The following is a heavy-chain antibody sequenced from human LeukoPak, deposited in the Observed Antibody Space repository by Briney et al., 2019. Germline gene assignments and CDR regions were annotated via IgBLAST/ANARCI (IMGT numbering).Heavy chain of an antibody. CDR2: IHYSGTT. V-gene: IGHV4-39*07. D-gene: IGHD3-16*01. Sequence: SETLSLTCTVSGGSISSNSYFWGWIRQPPGKGLEWLGAIHYSGTTFHNPSLQSRVTISLDPSKNQFSLKVSSVTAADTAVYYCAGDRGSEYDSWGQGTLVTLSS. CDR3: AGDRGSEYDS. J-gene: IGHJ4*02. CDR1: GGSISSNSYF.